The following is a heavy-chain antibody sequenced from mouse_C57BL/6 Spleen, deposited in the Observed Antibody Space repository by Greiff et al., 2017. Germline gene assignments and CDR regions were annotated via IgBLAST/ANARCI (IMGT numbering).Heavy chain of an antibody. D-gene: IGHD1-1*01. Sequence: VQLQQSGPELVKPGASVKISCKASGYTFTDYYMNWVKQSHGKSLEWIGDINPNNGGTSYNQKCKGKATLTVDKSSSTAYMELRSLTSEDSAVYYCARDYYGSSGYWGQGTTLTVSS. CDR1: GYTFTDYY. CDR3: ARDYYGSSGY. V-gene: IGHV1-26*01. CDR2: INPNNGGT. J-gene: IGHJ2*01.